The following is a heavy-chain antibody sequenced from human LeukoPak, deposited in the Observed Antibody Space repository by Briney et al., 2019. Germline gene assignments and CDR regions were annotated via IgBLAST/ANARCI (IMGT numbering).Heavy chain of an antibody. CDR2: IKQDGSEK. J-gene: IGHJ5*01. V-gene: IGHV3-7*01. CDR3: AGERPSSSWYDF. CDR1: GFTFSNYA. D-gene: IGHD6-13*01. Sequence: PGGSLRLSCAASGFTFSNYAMSWVRQAPGKGLEWVANIKQDGSEKYYADSVRGRFTISRDNGKKSLYLQMNSLRVEDTAVYYCAGERPSSSWYDFWGQGTLVTVSS.